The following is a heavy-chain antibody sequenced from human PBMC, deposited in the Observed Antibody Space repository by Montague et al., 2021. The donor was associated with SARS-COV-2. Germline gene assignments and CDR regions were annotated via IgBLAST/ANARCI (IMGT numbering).Heavy chain of an antibody. J-gene: IGHJ3*01. D-gene: IGHD3-10*01. CDR2: MWSDGTSK. CDR1: GFPFLDYT. CDR3: AKEQWNGPGSSGAAFDV. Sequence: SLRLSCATSGFPFLDYTIHWVRQYPGKGLEWVAVMWSDGTSKYYRDSVEGRFTISRDSSRSTVSLQINSLKDEDTAVYYCAKEQWNGPGSSGAAFDVWGQGTMVTVSS. V-gene: IGHV3-33*06.